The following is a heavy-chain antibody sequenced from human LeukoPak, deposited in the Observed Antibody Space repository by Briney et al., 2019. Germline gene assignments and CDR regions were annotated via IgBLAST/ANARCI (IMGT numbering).Heavy chain of an antibody. V-gene: IGHV3-21*01. Sequence: GGSLRLSCAASGFTFSSYSMNWVRQAPGKGLEWVSSISSSSSYIYYADSVKGRFTISRDNAKNSLYLQMNSLRAEDTAVYYCARDGSGNSNAFDIWGQGTMVTVSS. CDR3: ARDGSGNSNAFDI. J-gene: IGHJ3*02. D-gene: IGHD4-23*01. CDR1: GFTFSSYS. CDR2: ISSSSSYI.